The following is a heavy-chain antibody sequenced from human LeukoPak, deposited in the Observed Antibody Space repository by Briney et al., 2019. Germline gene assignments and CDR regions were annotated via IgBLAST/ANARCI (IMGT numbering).Heavy chain of an antibody. D-gene: IGHD4-23*01. CDR3: AKSASPDYGGWFDP. Sequence: GGSLRLSCAASGFTFSSYAMSWVRQAPGQGLEWVSAISGSGSSTYYADSVKGRFTISRDNSKNTLYLQMNSLRAEDTAVYYCAKSASPDYGGWFDPWGQGTLVTVSS. CDR2: ISGSGSST. J-gene: IGHJ5*02. V-gene: IGHV3-23*01. CDR1: GFTFSSYA.